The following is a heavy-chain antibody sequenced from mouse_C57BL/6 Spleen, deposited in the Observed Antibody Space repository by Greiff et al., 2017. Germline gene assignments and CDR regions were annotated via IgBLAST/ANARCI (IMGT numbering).Heavy chain of an antibody. CDR3: AREDGSILDY. V-gene: IGHV1-22*01. CDR1: GYTFTDYN. J-gene: IGHJ2*01. Sequence: EVQRVESGPELVKPGASVKMSCKASGYTFTDYNMHWVKQSHGKSLEWIGYINPNNGGTSYNQKFKGKATLTVNKSSSTAYMELRSLTSEDSAVYYCAREDGSILDYWGQGTTLTVSS. D-gene: IGHD1-1*01. CDR2: INPNNGGT.